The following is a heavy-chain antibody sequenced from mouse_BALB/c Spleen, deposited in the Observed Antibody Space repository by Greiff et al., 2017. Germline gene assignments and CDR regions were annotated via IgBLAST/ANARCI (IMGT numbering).Heavy chain of an antibody. V-gene: IGHV1-82*01. CDR2: IYPGDGDT. J-gene: IGHJ2*01. CDR1: GYAFSSSW. Sequence: QVQLQQSGPELVKPGASVKISCKASGYAFSSSWMNWVKQRPGQGLEWIGRIYPGDGDTNYNGKFKGKATLTADKSSSTAYMQLSSLTSVDSAVYFCARGVEYGSSPYYFDYWGQGTTLTVSS. D-gene: IGHD1-1*01. CDR3: ARGVEYGSSPYYFDY.